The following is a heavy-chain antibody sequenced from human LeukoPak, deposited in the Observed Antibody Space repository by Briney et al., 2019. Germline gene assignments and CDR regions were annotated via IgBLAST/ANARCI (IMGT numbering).Heavy chain of an antibody. CDR3: AREVDTAMVTRGSFDY. J-gene: IGHJ4*02. D-gene: IGHD5-18*01. CDR2: INHSGST. V-gene: IGHV4-34*01. Sequence: SETLSLTCAVYGGSFSGYYWSWIRQPPGKGLEWIGEINHSGSTNYNPSLKSRVTISVDTSKNQFSLKLSSVTAADTAVYYCAREVDTAMVTRGSFDYWGQGTLVTVSS. CDR1: GGSFSGYY.